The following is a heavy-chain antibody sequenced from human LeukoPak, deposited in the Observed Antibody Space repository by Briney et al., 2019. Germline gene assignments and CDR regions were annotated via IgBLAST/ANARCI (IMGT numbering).Heavy chain of an antibody. CDR1: RGSISGSIRSYY. CDR3: ARIPLGYSRAYYFVY. D-gene: IGHD5-12*01. Sequence: SETLSLTCTVSRGSISGSIRSYYWSWLRQPPGKGLEWIGYISSSGSVNDNPSLRSRVTISVDTSKNQFFLNLSSVSAADTAVYYCARIPLGYSRAYYFVYWGQGTLVAVSP. V-gene: IGHV4-4*09. J-gene: IGHJ4*02. CDR2: ISSSGSV.